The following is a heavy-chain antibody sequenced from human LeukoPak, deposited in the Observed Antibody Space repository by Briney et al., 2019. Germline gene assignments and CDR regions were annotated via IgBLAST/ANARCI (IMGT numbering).Heavy chain of an antibody. D-gene: IGHD3-9*01. J-gene: IGHJ6*02. CDR1: GFTFSSFA. V-gene: IGHV3-23*01. CDR2: IRGRGGST. CDR3: AKGLYYDILTGRVSHYGMGV. Sequence: GGSLRLSCAAPGFTFSSFARSWVGQAQGKGREGVATIRGRGGSTYSADSVKGRFTISRDNSKNTLYLQMNSLRAEDTAVYYCAKGLYYDILTGRVSHYGMGVWGQGTTVTVSS.